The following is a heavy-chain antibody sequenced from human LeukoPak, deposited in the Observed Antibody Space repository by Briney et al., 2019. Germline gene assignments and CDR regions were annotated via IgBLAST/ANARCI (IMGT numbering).Heavy chain of an antibody. CDR2: IYYSGST. CDR1: GGSISSYY. CDR3: ARRNVYSSSWDYFDY. V-gene: IGHV4-59*08. D-gene: IGHD6-13*01. Sequence: AETLSLTCTVSGGSISSYYWSWIRQPPGKGLEWIGYIYYSGSTNYTPSPKSRVTISVDTSKNQFTLKLSSVTAADTAVYYCARRNVYSSSWDYFDYWGQGTLVTVSS. J-gene: IGHJ4*02.